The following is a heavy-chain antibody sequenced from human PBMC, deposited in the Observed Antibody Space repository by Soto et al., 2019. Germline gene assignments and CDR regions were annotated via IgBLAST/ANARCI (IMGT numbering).Heavy chain of an antibody. Sequence: SETLSLTYTLSGGSIRISSYYWGWIRQPPGKGLEWIGSIYYSGSTYYNPSLKSRVTISVDTSKNQFSLKLSSVTAADTAVYYCARHEAPSGWYFDYWGQGTLVTVSS. CDR2: IYYSGST. CDR1: GGSIRISSYY. J-gene: IGHJ4*02. V-gene: IGHV4-39*01. CDR3: ARHEAPSGWYFDY. D-gene: IGHD6-19*01.